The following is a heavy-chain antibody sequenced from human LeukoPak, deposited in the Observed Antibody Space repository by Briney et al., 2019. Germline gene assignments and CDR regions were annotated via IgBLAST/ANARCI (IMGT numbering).Heavy chain of an antibody. CDR3: ARGRQVAARPPFDY. CDR1: GFTFTTYW. Sequence: ESLRLSCAASGFTFTTYWMSWVRQPPGKGLEWIGSIYYSGSTYYNPSLKSRVTISVDTSKNQFSLKLSSVTAADTAVYYCARGRQVAARPPFDYWGQGTLVTVSS. CDR2: IYYSGST. V-gene: IGHV4-39*07. D-gene: IGHD6-6*01. J-gene: IGHJ4*02.